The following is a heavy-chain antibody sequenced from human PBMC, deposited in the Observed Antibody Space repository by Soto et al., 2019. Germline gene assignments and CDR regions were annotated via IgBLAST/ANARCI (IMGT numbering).Heavy chain of an antibody. CDR2: IIPIFGTA. CDR1: GGTFSSYA. J-gene: IGHJ6*02. V-gene: IGHV1-69*13. D-gene: IGHD6-13*01. CDR3: ARLTYPYSSSRAASYYYYYGMEV. Sequence: GASVKVSCKASGGTFSSYAISWVRQAPGQGLEWMGGIIPIFGTANYAQKFQGRVTITADESTSTAYMELSSLRSEDTAVYYCARLTYPYSSSRAASYYYYYGMEVWGQGTTVTVSS.